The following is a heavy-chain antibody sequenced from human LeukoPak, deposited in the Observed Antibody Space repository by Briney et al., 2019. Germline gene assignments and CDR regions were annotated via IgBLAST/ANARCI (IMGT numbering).Heavy chain of an antibody. CDR2: ISSSSSYI. Sequence: GGSLRLSCAASGFTFSSYSMNWVRQAPGKGLEWVSFISSSSSYIYYADSVKGRFTISRDNAKNSLYLQMNSLRAEDTAVYYCARMRWLQSGGYYFDYWGQGTLVTVSS. CDR3: ARMRWLQSGGYYFDY. J-gene: IGHJ4*02. V-gene: IGHV3-21*01. CDR1: GFTFSSYS. D-gene: IGHD5-24*01.